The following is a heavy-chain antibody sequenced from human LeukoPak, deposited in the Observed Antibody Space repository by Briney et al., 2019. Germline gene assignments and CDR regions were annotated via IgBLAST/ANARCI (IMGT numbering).Heavy chain of an antibody. J-gene: IGHJ4*02. D-gene: IGHD6-19*01. CDR1: GGSISGYY. CDR3: ARLASSGWSHCDY. Sequence: SETLSLTCTVSGGSISGYYWRWIRQPPGEGTEWIGYIYYSGSTNYIPSLKRRVTISVDTSKNQFSLKMNSVTAADTAGYYWARLASSGWSHCDYWGQGTLVTVSS. V-gene: IGHV4-59*08. CDR2: IYYSGST.